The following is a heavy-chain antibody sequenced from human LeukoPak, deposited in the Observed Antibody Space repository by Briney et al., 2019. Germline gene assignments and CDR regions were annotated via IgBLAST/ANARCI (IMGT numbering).Heavy chain of an antibody. CDR2: IYYSGST. D-gene: IGHD3-3*01. J-gene: IGHJ4*02. V-gene: IGHV4-39*01. CDR1: GGSISSSSYY. Sequence: SETLSLTCTVSGGSISSSSYYWGWIRQPPGKGLEWIGSIYYSGSTYYNPSLKSRVTISVDTSKNQFSLKLSSVTAADTAVYYCARYLGTIFGVVTETFDYWGQGTLVTVSS. CDR3: ARYLGTIFGVVTETFDY.